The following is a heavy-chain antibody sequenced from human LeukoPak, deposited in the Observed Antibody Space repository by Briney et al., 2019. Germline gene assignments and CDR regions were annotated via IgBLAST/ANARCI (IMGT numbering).Heavy chain of an antibody. D-gene: IGHD3-9*01. CDR2: VSSSSTTI. V-gene: IGHV3-48*04. Sequence: GGSLRLSCAASGFTFSTFCMNWVRQAPGKGLEWVSYVSSSSTTIYYADSVKGRFTISRDDAKSSLYLQMNSLRAEDTALYYCARMSTGYYDHFWGQGTLVGVSS. CDR1: GFTFSTFC. J-gene: IGHJ4*02. CDR3: ARMSTGYYDHF.